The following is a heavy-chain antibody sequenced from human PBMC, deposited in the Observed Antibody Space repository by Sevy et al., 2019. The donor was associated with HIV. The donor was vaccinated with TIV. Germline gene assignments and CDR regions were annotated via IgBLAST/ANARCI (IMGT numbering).Heavy chain of an antibody. CDR3: TRDHYYDFWGYYYGMDV. D-gene: IGHD3-3*01. CDR1: GFTFGDYA. J-gene: IGHJ6*02. CDR2: IRSKAYGGTT. Sequence: GGSLRLSCTASGFTFGDYAMSWFRQAPGKGLEWVGFIRSKAYGGTTEYAASVKGRFTISRDDSKSIAYLQMNSLKTEDTAVYYCTRDHYYDFWGYYYGMDVWGQGTTVTVSS. V-gene: IGHV3-49*03.